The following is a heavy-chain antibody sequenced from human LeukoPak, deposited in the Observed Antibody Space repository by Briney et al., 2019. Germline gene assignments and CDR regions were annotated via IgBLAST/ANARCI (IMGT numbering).Heavy chain of an antibody. Sequence: PGGSLRLSCATSGFTFSSYAMSWVRQAPGKGLEWVSAISGSGGSTYYADSVKGRFTISRDNSKNTLYLQMNSLRAEDTAVYYCAKDLRCSSTSCYFGGDYWGQGTLVTVSS. CDR3: AKDLRCSSTSCYFGGDY. CDR2: ISGSGGST. V-gene: IGHV3-23*01. CDR1: GFTFSSYA. D-gene: IGHD2-2*01. J-gene: IGHJ4*02.